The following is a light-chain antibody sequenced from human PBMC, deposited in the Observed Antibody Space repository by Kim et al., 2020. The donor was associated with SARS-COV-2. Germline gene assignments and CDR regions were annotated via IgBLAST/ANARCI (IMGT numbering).Light chain of an antibody. V-gene: IGLV3-1*01. CDR1: KLGDKY. Sequence: SYELTQPPSVSVSPGQTASITCSGDKLGDKYACWYQQKPGQSPVLVIYQDSKRPSGIPERFSGSNSGNIATLTISATQAMDEADYYCQAWDSSSWVFGGGTKLAVL. CDR2: QDS. CDR3: QAWDSSSWV. J-gene: IGLJ3*02.